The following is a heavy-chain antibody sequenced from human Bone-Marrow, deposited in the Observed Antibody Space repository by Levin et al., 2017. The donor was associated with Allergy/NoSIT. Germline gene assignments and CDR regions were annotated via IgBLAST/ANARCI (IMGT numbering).Heavy chain of an antibody. J-gene: IGHJ3*02. CDR1: GGSISSSSYY. CDR3: AGLLWFGELFPDAFEI. CDR2: IYYSGST. D-gene: IGHD3-10*01. V-gene: IGHV4-39*01. Sequence: SETLSLTCTVSGGSISSSSYYWGWIRQPPGKGLEWIGSIYYSGSTYYNPSLKSRVTLSVDTSKNQFSLKLSSVTAADTAVYYCAGLLWFGELFPDAFEIWGQGTMVTVSS.